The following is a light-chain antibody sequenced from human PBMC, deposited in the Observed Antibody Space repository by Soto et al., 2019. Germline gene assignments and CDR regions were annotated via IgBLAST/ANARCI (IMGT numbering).Light chain of an antibody. J-gene: IGKJ1*01. CDR1: QSLVYSDGNAY. V-gene: IGKV2-30*01. CDR2: QVS. CDR3: MQGTHWPPT. Sequence: DVVMTQSPLSLPVTLGQPASISCWSSQSLVYSDGNAYLTWFQQRPGQSPRRLIYQVSNRDSGVPDRFSGSGSGTDFTLKISRVEAEDVGVYYCMQGTHWPPTCGRGTKVEIK.